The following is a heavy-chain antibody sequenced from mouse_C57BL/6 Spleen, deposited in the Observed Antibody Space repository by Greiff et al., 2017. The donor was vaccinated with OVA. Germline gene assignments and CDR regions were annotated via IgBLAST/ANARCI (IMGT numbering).Heavy chain of an antibody. CDR3: ARNSNYPAWFAY. V-gene: IGHV1-55*01. CDR2: IYPGSGST. CDR1: GYTFTSYW. D-gene: IGHD2-5*01. J-gene: IGHJ3*01. Sequence: VKLQQPGAELVKPGASVKMSCKASGYTFTSYWITWVKQRPGQGLEWIGDIYPGSGSTNYNEKFKSKATLTVDTSSSTAYMQLSSLTSEDSAVYYCARNSNYPAWFAYWGQGTLVTVSA.